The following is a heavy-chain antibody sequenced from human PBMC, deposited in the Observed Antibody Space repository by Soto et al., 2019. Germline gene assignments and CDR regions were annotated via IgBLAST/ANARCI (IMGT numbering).Heavy chain of an antibody. J-gene: IGHJ3*02. V-gene: IGHV1-58*01. D-gene: IGHD3-22*01. CDR2: IVVGSGNT. CDR3: AAMYDSSGYYPDDAFDI. Sequence: GASVKVSCKASGFTFTSSAVQWVRQARGQRLEWIGWIVVGSGNTNYAQKFQERVTITRDMSTSTAYMELSSLRSEDTAVYYCAAMYDSSGYYPDDAFDIWGQGTMVTASS. CDR1: GFTFTSSA.